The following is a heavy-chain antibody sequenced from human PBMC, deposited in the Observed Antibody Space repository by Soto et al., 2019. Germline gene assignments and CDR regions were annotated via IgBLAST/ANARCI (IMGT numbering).Heavy chain of an antibody. J-gene: IGHJ4*02. D-gene: IGHD1-7*01. Sequence: GGSPRLSCAASGFTFSSYAMHWVRQAPGKGLEWVAVISYDGSNKYYADSVKGRFTISRDNSKNTLYLQMNSLRAEDTAVYYCARDFSGTPPDYWGQGTLVTVSS. CDR1: GFTFSSYA. CDR2: ISYDGSNK. V-gene: IGHV3-30-3*01. CDR3: ARDFSGTPPDY.